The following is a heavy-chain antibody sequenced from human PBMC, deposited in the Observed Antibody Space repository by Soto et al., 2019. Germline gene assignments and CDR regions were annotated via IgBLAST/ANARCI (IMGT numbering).Heavy chain of an antibody. D-gene: IGHD3-10*01. V-gene: IGHV3-30*18. J-gene: IGHJ6*03. CDR1: GFTFSNYG. CDR3: ANDVAGYYYGSGSTVTKGRVDYYYYYMDV. Sequence: QVQLVESGGGVVQPGRSLRLSCAASGFTFSNYGMHWVRQAPGKGLEWVAVISYDGSNKYDAHSVKGRFTISRANSKNTLSLQMNSLRAEETAMYYCANDVAGYYYGSGSTVTKGRVDYYYYYMDVWGKGTTVTVSS. CDR2: ISYDGSNK.